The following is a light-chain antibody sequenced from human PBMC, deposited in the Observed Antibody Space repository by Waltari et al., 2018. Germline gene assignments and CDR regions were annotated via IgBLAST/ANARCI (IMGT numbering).Light chain of an antibody. Sequence: DIVMTQSPDSLAVPLGERATINCKSSQSVLYSSNNKNYLAWYQQKPGQPPKLLIYWASTRESGVPDRVSGSGPGTDFTLTISSLQAEDVAVYYCQQYYSTPPTFGQGTKVEIK. CDR2: WAS. J-gene: IGKJ1*01. CDR3: QQYYSTPPT. CDR1: QSVLYSSNNKNY. V-gene: IGKV4-1*01.